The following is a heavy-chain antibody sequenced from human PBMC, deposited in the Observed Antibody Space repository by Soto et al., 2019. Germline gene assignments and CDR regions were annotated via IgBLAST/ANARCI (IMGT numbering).Heavy chain of an antibody. J-gene: IGHJ6*02. CDR2: ISSSRSTI. CDR3: ARDLGLYGDYDYYYGMDV. CDR1: GFTFSSYS. V-gene: IGHV3-48*02. D-gene: IGHD4-17*01. Sequence: EVQLVESGGGLVQPGGSLRLSCAASGFTFSSYSMNWVRQAPGKGLEWVSYISSSRSTIYYADSVKGRFTISRDNAKNSLYLQMNSLRDEDTAVYYCARDLGLYGDYDYYYGMDVWGQGTTVTVSS.